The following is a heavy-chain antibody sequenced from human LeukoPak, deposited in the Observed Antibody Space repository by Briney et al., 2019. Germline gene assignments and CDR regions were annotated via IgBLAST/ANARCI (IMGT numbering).Heavy chain of an antibody. J-gene: IGHJ4*02. V-gene: IGHV3-21*01. D-gene: IGHD3-9*01. CDR1: GFTFSSYN. Sequence: GGSLRLSCAASGFTFSSYNMNWVRQAPGKGLEWVSSISSSSSYIYYADSVKGRFTISRDNAKNSLYLQMNSLRAEDTAVYYCARMTASTYYDILTGPNYFDYWGQGTLVTVSS. CDR2: ISSSSSYI. CDR3: ARMTASTYYDILTGPNYFDY.